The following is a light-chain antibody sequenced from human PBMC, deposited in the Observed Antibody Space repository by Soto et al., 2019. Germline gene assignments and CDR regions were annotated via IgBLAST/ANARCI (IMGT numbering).Light chain of an antibody. CDR1: QGISSY. CDR2: DAS. V-gene: IGKV1D-8*01. Sequence: GDRVTISCRMSQGISSYLAWYQQKPGKAPELLIYDASALPRGVPSRFSGSGSGTKFTLTIASLQPDDFATYYCQQYETFSGTFGQGTKVDIK. J-gene: IGKJ1*01. CDR3: QQYETFSGT.